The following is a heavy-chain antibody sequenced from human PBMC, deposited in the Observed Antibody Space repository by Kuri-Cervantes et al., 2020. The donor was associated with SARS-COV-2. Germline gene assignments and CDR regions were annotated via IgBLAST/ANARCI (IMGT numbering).Heavy chain of an antibody. Sequence: GESLNISCAASGFTFSSYAMHWVRQAPGKGLEWVAVIAYDGSNKYYADSVKGRFTISRDNSKNTLYLQMNSLRAEDTAVYYCARAPGYSYGSFDYWGKGTLVTVSS. CDR3: ARAPGYSYGSFDY. V-gene: IGHV3-30-3*01. D-gene: IGHD5-18*01. CDR2: IAYDGSNK. CDR1: GFTFSSYA. J-gene: IGHJ4*02.